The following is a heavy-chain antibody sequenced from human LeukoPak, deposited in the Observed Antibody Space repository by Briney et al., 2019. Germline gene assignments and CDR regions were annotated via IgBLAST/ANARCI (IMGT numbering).Heavy chain of an antibody. Sequence: PSETLSLTCTVSGGSISSGGYYLSWILQHPGKGLEWIGYIYYSGSTYYNPSLKSRVTISVDTSKNQFSLKLSSVTAADTAVYYCARWGGYSSRMAFDPWGQGTLVTVSS. V-gene: IGHV4-31*03. CDR3: ARWGGYSSRMAFDP. J-gene: IGHJ5*02. CDR2: IYYSGST. D-gene: IGHD6-13*01. CDR1: GGSISSGGYY.